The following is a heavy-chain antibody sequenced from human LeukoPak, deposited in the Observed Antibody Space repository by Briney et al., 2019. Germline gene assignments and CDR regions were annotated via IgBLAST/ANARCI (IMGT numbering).Heavy chain of an antibody. J-gene: IGHJ3*02. V-gene: IGHV3-11*01. CDR3: AKFASPSDTPRGAFYM. Sequence: GSLRLSCAASGFTFTDYSMSWIRQAPGKGLEWLSYITGSGGDLYYADSVKGRFTISRDNGKNSLHLQMNSLRAEDTAEYYVAKFASPSDTPRGAFYMWGQGTMVTV. CDR2: ITGSGGDL. D-gene: IGHD2-15*01. CDR1: GFTFTDYS.